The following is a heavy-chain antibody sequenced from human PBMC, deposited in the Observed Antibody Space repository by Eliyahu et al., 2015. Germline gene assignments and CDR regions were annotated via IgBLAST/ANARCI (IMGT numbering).Heavy chain of an antibody. J-gene: IGHJ4*02. CDR2: IIPIFGTA. CDR3: AIGCSSTSCSYYFDY. D-gene: IGHD2-2*01. CDR1: GXTFXSYA. Sequence: QVQLVQSGAEVKXPGSSVKVXXKASGXTFXSYAISWVRQAPGQGLEWMGGIIPIFGTANYAQKFQGRVTITADESTSTAYMELSSLRSEDTAVYYCAIGCSSTSCSYYFDYXGQGTLVTVSS. V-gene: IGHV1-69*01.